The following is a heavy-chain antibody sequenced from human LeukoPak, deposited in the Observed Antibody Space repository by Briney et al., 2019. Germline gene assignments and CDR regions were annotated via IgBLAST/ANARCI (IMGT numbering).Heavy chain of an antibody. Sequence: ASVKVSCKASGYTFTSYGISWVRQATGQGLEWMGWMNCNSGNTGYAQKFQGRVTMTRNTSISTAYMELSSLRSEDTAVYYCATGSLLLWLGEGMDVWGQGTTVTVSS. J-gene: IGHJ6*02. CDR1: GYTFTSYG. D-gene: IGHD3-10*01. CDR3: ATGSLLLWLGEGMDV. V-gene: IGHV1-8*02. CDR2: MNCNSGNT.